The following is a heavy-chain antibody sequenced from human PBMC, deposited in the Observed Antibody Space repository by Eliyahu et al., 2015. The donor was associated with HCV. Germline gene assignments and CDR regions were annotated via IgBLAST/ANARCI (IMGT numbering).Heavy chain of an antibody. CDR1: RGXITAXGCY. CDR2: LYYGGST. V-gene: IGHV4-39*01. CDR3: ARMFSNGWDFYYGLDV. Sequence: QLQLQESGPGLVKPSETLSLTCTASRGXITAXGCYWGWIRQPPGKGLXWIGNLYYGGSTPYNPSLESRLTISVDASRNQFYLKLSSVTAADTAVYYCARMFSNGWDFYYGLDVWGQGTTVTVSS. D-gene: IGHD6-19*01. J-gene: IGHJ6*02.